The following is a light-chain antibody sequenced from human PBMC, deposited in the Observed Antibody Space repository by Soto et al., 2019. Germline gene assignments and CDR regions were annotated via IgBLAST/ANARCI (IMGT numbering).Light chain of an antibody. J-gene: IGKJ5*01. V-gene: IGKV1-39*01. CDR2: AAS. CDR1: QTVRTY. Sequence: GDRVTITCRASQTVRTYLNWYQQRPGKAPTLLIYAASSLQSSVPPRFSGAGSETDFTLTINGLQPEDFATYYCKQTFSTPITLGQGTRLE. CDR3: KQTFSTPIT.